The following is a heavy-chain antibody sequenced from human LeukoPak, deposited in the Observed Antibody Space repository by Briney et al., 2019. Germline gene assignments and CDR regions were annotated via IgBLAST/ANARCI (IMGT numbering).Heavy chain of an antibody. D-gene: IGHD3-22*01. Sequence: PSETLSLTRTVSGGSISSYYWSWIRQPPGKGLEWIGYIYYSGSTNYNPSLKSRVTISVDTSKNQFSLKLSSVTAADTAVYYCARVPNYYDSSGYYYFDYWGQGTLVTVSS. J-gene: IGHJ4*02. CDR2: IYYSGST. CDR3: ARVPNYYDSSGYYYFDY. V-gene: IGHV4-59*01. CDR1: GGSISSYY.